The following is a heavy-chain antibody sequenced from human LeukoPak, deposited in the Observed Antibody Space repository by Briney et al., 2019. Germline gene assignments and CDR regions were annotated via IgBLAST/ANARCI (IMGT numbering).Heavy chain of an antibody. J-gene: IGHJ5*02. V-gene: IGHV1-18*01. CDR2: ISAYNGNT. Sequence: ASVKVSCKASGYTFTSYGISWVRQAPGQGLEWMGWISAYNGNTNYAQKLQGRVTMTTDTSTSTAYMELRSLRSDDTAVYYCARDSQRYCSGGSCNWFDPWGQGTLVTVSS. CDR3: ARDSQRYCSGGSCNWFDP. D-gene: IGHD2-15*01. CDR1: GYTFTSYG.